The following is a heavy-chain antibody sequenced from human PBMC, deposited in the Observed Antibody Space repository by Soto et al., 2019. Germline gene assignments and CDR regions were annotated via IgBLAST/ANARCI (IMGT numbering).Heavy chain of an antibody. CDR3: ARWASSMARPRNYFDY. CDR2: INAGNGNT. CDR1: GYTFTSYA. D-gene: IGHD3-10*01. V-gene: IGHV1-3*01. Sequence: GASVKVSCKASGYTFTSYAMHWVRQAPGQRLEWMGWINAGNGNTKYSQKFQGRVTITRDTSASTAYMELSSLRSEDTAVYYCARWASSMARPRNYFDYWGQGTLVTVSS. J-gene: IGHJ4*02.